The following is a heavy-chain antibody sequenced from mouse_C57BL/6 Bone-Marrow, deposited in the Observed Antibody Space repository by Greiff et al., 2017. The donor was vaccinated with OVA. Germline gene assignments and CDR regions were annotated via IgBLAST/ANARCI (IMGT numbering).Heavy chain of an antibody. D-gene: IGHD1-1*01. CDR2: IRNKANNHAT. Sequence: EVMLVESGGGLVQPGGSMKLSCAASGFTFSDAWMDWVRQSPEKGLEWVAEIRNKANNHATYYAESVKGRFTISRDDSKSSVYLQMNSLRAEDTGIYYCTRTYGSSYRAMDYWGQGTSVTVSS. V-gene: IGHV6-6*01. CDR3: TRTYGSSYRAMDY. CDR1: GFTFSDAW. J-gene: IGHJ4*01.